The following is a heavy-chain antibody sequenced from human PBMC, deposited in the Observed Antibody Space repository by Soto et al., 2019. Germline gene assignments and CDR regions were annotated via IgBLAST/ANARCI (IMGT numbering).Heavy chain of an antibody. CDR2: INHSGST. CDR3: ARARFLEWLLSGGRRAFDI. V-gene: IGHV4-34*01. J-gene: IGHJ3*02. D-gene: IGHD3-3*01. Sequence: ASETLSLTCAVYGGSLSGYYWSWIRQPPGKGLEWIGEINHSGSTNYNPSLKSRVTISVDTSKNQFSLKLSSVTAADTAVYYCARARFLEWLLSGGRRAFDIWGQGTMVTVSS. CDR1: GGSLSGYY.